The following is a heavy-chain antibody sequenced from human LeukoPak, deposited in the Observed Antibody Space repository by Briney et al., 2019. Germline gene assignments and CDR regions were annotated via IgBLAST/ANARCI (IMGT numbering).Heavy chain of an antibody. CDR3: APTGRVVATIREYYFDY. V-gene: IGHV1-2*02. J-gene: IGHJ4*02. D-gene: IGHD5-12*01. Sequence: ASVKVSCKASGYTFTGYYMHWLRQAPGQGLECMGWINPNSGATNYAQKFQGRVTITRDTSISTAYMELSRLRSDDTAVYYCAPTGRVVATIREYYFDYWGQGTLVTASS. CDR2: INPNSGAT. CDR1: GYTFTGYY.